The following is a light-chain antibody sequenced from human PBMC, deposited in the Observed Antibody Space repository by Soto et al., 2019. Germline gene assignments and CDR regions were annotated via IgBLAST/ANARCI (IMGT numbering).Light chain of an antibody. J-gene: IGKJ5*01. V-gene: IGKV3-11*01. Sequence: EIVLTQSPATLSSSPGETSTVSCRASQYVGSRLAWYQHKPGQAPRLLIYYMSKRATGIPARFSGSGSGTDFTLTISSLQPEDFATYYCQQANTFPITFGQGTRLEIK. CDR3: QQANTFPIT. CDR1: QYVGSR. CDR2: YMS.